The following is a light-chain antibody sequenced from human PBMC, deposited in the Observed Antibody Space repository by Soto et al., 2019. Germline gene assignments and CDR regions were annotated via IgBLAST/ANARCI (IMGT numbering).Light chain of an antibody. CDR1: TSNIGSNP. Sequence: QSVLTQPPSASGTPGQRVTISCSGSTSNIGSNPVNWYQQLPGTAPKLLIYRSNQRPSGVPDRFSGSKSGTSGSLAISGLQSEDEADYYCAAWDDSLNGYVVFGGGTQLTVL. V-gene: IGLV1-44*01. J-gene: IGLJ2*01. CDR2: RSN. CDR3: AAWDDSLNGYVV.